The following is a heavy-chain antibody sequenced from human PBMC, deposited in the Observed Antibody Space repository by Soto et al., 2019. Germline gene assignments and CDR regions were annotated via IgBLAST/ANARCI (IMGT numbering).Heavy chain of an antibody. D-gene: IGHD2-15*01. CDR3: ARGYDIVVVVAATAHSLPMAFDI. CDR2: INHSGST. V-gene: IGHV4-34*01. J-gene: IGHJ3*02. Sequence: QVQLQQWGAGLLKPSETLSLTCAVYGGSFSGYYWSWIRQPPGKGLEWIGEINHSGSTNYNPSLKSRVTISVDTSKNQFSLQLSSVTAADTAVYYCARGYDIVVVVAATAHSLPMAFDIWGQGTMVTVSS. CDR1: GGSFSGYY.